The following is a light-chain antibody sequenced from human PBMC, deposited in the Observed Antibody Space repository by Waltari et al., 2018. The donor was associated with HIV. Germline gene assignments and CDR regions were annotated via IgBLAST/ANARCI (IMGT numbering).Light chain of an antibody. J-gene: IGLJ1*01. Sequence: QSALTQPASVSGSPGQSITISCTGTSSDVGSYNLVSWYQQHPGKAPKLMIYEVSKRPSGVSNRFSGSKSGNTASLTISGLQDEDEADYYCCSYAGSSGYVFGTGTKVTVL. CDR3: CSYAGSSGYV. CDR1: SSDVGSYNL. CDR2: EVS. V-gene: IGLV2-23*02.